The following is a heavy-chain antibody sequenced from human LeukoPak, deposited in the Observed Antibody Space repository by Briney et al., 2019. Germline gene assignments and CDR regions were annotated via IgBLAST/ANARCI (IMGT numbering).Heavy chain of an antibody. D-gene: IGHD6-13*01. J-gene: IGHJ4*02. CDR2: IDTVGATT. V-gene: IGHV3-74*01. Sequence: GGSLRLSCAASGFTFNSYWMHWVPQAPGKGLVLVSRIDTVGATTVYADSVKGRFTISRDNPKNTLYLQMNSLRAEDTAVYYCARDLGSPPRYFDSWGQGTLVTVSS. CDR1: GFTFNSYW. CDR3: ARDLGSPPRYFDS.